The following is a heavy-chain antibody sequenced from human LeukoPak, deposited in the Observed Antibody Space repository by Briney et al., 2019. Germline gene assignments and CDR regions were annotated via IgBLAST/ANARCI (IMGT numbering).Heavy chain of an antibody. CDR2: IWYDGSNK. Sequence: GGSLRLSCAASGFTFNNYWVDWIRQAPGKGLEWVAVIWYDGSNKYYADSVKGRFTISRDNSKNTLYLQMNSLRAEDTAVYYCARDTTLFPYYFDYWGQGTLVTVSS. V-gene: IGHV3-33*08. CDR3: ARDTTLFPYYFDY. CDR1: GFTFNNYW. J-gene: IGHJ4*02. D-gene: IGHD3-10*02.